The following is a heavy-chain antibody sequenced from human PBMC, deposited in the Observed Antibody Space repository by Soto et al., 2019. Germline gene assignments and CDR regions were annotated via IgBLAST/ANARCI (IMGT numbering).Heavy chain of an antibody. CDR1: GFTFRSYV. Sequence: QVQLVESGGGVVQPGTSLRLSCVGSGFTFRSYVIHWVRQAPGKGLEWVALTPDDGSNNFYVDSVKGRYTISRDNSRMTVELQMTSMRVEDTALYYCARWGTTGGLDVWGQGTLVAVS. J-gene: IGHJ4*02. CDR3: ARWGTTGGLDV. D-gene: IGHD3-16*01. V-gene: IGHV3-33*05. CDR2: TPDDGSNN.